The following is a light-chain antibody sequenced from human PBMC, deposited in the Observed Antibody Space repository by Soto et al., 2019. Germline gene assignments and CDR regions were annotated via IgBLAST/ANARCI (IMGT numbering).Light chain of an antibody. CDR3: QQRSNWPPIT. Sequence: EIVMTQSPGTLSLSPGERATLSCRASQSVSSSYLAWYQQKPGQAPRLLIYDASNGATGIPARFSGSGSGTDFTLTISSLDPEDFAVYYCQQRSNWPPITFGQGTRLEIK. CDR2: DAS. V-gene: IGKV3-11*01. CDR1: QSVSSSY. J-gene: IGKJ5*01.